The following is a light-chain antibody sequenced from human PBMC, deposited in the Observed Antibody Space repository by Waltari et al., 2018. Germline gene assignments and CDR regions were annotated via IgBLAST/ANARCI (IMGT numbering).Light chain of an antibody. V-gene: IGLV2-11*01. Sequence: SSLTKPRSVSGSPGPSVTIPCTGTTNHSASYDYVSWYQQHPGKAPKLIILDATKRPSGVPDRLSGSKSGNTASLTISGLRAEDEAEYYCCSYAGSYTWVFGGGTKLTVV. CDR2: DAT. J-gene: IGLJ3*02. CDR3: CSYAGSYTWV. CDR1: TNHSASYDY.